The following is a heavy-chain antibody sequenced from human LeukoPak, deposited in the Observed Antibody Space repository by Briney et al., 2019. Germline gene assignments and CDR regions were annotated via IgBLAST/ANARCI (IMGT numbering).Heavy chain of an antibody. Sequence: PSETLSLTCAVYGGSFSGYYCSWIRQPPGKGLEWIGEINHSGSTNYNPSLKSRVTISVDTSKNQFSLKLSSVTAADTAVYYCARGVVVAGPNYFDYWGQGTLVTVSS. CDR3: ARGVVVAGPNYFDY. CDR1: GGSFSGYY. J-gene: IGHJ4*02. CDR2: INHSGST. V-gene: IGHV4-34*01. D-gene: IGHD2-15*01.